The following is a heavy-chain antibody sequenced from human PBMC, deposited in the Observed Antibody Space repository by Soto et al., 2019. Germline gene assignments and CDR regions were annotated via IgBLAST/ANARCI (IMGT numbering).Heavy chain of an antibody. CDR1: GGSISSSSYY. CDR3: ARRYNDDILTGSKEFYYHYGMDV. D-gene: IGHD3-9*01. V-gene: IGHV4-39*01. Sequence: SETLSLTCTVSGGSISSSSYYWGWIRQPPGKGLEWIGSIYYSGSTYYNPSLKSRVTISVDTSKNQFSLKLSSVTAADTAVYYCARRYNDDILTGSKEFYYHYGMDVRGKGTTVTVSS. CDR2: IYYSGST. J-gene: IGHJ6*04.